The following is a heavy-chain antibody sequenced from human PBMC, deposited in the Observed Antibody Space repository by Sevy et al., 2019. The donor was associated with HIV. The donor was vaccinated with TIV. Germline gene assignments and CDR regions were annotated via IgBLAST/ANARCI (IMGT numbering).Heavy chain of an antibody. CDR3: TRWSGSQSIYDY. V-gene: IGHV3-49*04. J-gene: IGHJ4*02. CDR1: GFIFSDYG. CDR2: FKSKIHSGTT. D-gene: IGHD1-26*01. Sequence: GGSLRLSCTASGFIFSDYGMSWVRQAPGKGLEWIAFFKSKIHSGTTENAASVKGRFTISRDDSKNIVYLQMSNLKTEDTAVYYCTRWSGSQSIYDYWGQGTLVTVSS.